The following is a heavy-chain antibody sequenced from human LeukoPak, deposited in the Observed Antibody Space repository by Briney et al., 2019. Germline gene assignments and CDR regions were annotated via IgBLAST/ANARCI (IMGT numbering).Heavy chain of an antibody. CDR1: GDSFSSNSAA. CDR2: TYYRSKWYN. V-gene: IGHV6-1*01. J-gene: IGHJ5*02. CDR3: AREERITIFGVLQNWFDP. Sequence: SQTLSLTCAISGDSFSSNSAAWDWIRQSPSRGLEWLGRTYYRSKWYNDYAVSVKSRITINPDTSKNQFSLQLNSVTPEDTAVYYCAREERITIFGVLQNWFDPWGQGTLVTVSS. D-gene: IGHD3-3*01.